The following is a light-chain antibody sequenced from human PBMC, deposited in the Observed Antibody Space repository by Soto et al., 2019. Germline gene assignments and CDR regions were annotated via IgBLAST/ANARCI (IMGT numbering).Light chain of an antibody. V-gene: IGKV3-20*01. CDR2: DAS. J-gene: IGKJ5*01. CDR1: QRVSSSF. CDR3: HQYSSSPWT. Sequence: EIVLTQSPDTLSLSPGQRATLSCRASQRVSSSFLAWYQQRPGQAPRLLFYDASRRATGIPDKFSASGSGTDFSLTISNLEPEDFAVYYCHQYSSSPWTFGQGTRLEI.